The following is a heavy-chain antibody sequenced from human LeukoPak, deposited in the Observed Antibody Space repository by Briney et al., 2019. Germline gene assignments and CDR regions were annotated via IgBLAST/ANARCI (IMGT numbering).Heavy chain of an antibody. D-gene: IGHD6-13*01. CDR3: ARGFSSSWVFDY. CDR1: GFTFSSYG. CDR2: IWYDGSNT. Sequence: GGSLRLSCAASGFTFSSYGMHWVRQAPGKGLEWVAIIWYDGSNTYYADSVKVRFTISRDNSKNTLYLQMNSPRAEDTAVYYCARGFSSSWVFDYWGQGTLVNV. J-gene: IGHJ4*01. V-gene: IGHV3-33*01.